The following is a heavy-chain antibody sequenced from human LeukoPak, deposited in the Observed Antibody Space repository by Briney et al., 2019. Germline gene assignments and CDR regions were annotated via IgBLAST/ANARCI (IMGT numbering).Heavy chain of an antibody. J-gene: IGHJ5*02. CDR3: AREMAPTSLSGWFDP. CDR2: INPNSGGT. V-gene: IGHV1-2*02. D-gene: IGHD5-24*01. Sequence: ASVKVSCKASGYTFTSYAMNWVRQAPGQGLEWMGWINPNSGGTNYAQKFQGRVTMTRDTSISTAYMELSRLRSDDTAVYYCAREMAPTSLSGWFDPWGQGTLVTVSS. CDR1: GYTFTSYA.